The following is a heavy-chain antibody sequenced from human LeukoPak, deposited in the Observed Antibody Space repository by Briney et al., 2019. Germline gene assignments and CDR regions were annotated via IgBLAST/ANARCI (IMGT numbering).Heavy chain of an antibody. CDR1: GFTVSSNY. CDR3: AKDLSKGLLYRRGMYYFDY. J-gene: IGHJ4*02. D-gene: IGHD3-3*01. CDR2: ISDTGNT. V-gene: IGHV3-66*03. Sequence: GGSLRLSCAASGFTVSSNYMSWVRQAPGKGLEWVSAISDTGNTYHADSVKGRFTISRDNSKNTLYLQMNSLRAEDTAVYYCAKDLSKGLLYRRGMYYFDYWGQGTLVTVSS.